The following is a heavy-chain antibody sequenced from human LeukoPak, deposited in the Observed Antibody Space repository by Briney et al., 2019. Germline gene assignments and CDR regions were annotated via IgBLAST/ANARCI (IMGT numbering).Heavy chain of an antibody. CDR3: ARGRGVAAAGLFDY. D-gene: IGHD6-13*01. CDR1: GGSISSGGYY. Sequence: SETLSLTCTVSGGSISSGGYYWSWIRQPPGKGLEWIGEINHSGSTNYNPSLKSRVTISVDTSKNQFSLKLSSVTAADTAVYYCARGRGVAAAGLFDYWGQGTLVTVSS. J-gene: IGHJ4*02. CDR2: INHSGST. V-gene: IGHV4-39*07.